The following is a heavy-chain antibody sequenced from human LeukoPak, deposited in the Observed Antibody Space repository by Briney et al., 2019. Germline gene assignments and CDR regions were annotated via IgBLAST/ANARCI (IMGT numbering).Heavy chain of an antibody. Sequence: GGSLRLSCAASGFTFNSYAMSWVRQAPGKGLEWVSAISGSGINTYYAGSVKGRFTISRDNSKNTLFLQMYSLRAEDTAVYYCAKEDYSNPRAYYYYGMDVWGQGTTVTVSS. CDR2: ISGSGINT. CDR1: GFTFNSYA. J-gene: IGHJ6*02. D-gene: IGHD4-11*01. V-gene: IGHV3-23*01. CDR3: AKEDYSNPRAYYYYGMDV.